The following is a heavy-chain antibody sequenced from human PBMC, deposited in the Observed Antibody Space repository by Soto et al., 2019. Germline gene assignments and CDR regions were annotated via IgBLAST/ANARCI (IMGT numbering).Heavy chain of an antibody. Sequence: QVQLQESGPGLVKPSQTLSLTCTVSGGSISSGNYYWSWIRQPPGKGLEWIGFISYSGSTYYSTYLKSRVTISVDTSKSKFSLNLSFVTSADTSVYYCATLGTPATGLYFFDYWGQGSLVTVSS. CDR1: GGSISSGNYY. V-gene: IGHV4-30-4*01. CDR2: ISYSGST. D-gene: IGHD2-15*01. CDR3: ATLGTPATGLYFFDY. J-gene: IGHJ4*02.